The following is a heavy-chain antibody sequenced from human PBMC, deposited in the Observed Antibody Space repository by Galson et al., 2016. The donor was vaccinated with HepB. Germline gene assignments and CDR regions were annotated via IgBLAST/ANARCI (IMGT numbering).Heavy chain of an antibody. CDR1: GFTFSSYS. J-gene: IGHJ6*02. CDR3: ARGRGVDV. V-gene: IGHV3-7*03. CDR2: IKQDGSEK. Sequence: SLRLSCAASGFTFSSYSMTWVRQAPGKGLEWVANIKQDGSEKYCVDSVKGRFTISRDNAKNSLYLQMNSLRGEDTAVYYCARGRGVDVWGQGTTVTVSS.